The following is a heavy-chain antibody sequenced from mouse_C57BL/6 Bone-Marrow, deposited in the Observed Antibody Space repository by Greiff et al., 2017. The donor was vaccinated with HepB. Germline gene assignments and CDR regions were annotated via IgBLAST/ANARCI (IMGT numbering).Heavy chain of an antibody. Sequence: EVKLVESGGGLVQPGGSLKLSCAASGFTFSDYGMAWVRQAPRKGPEWVAFISNLAYSIYYADTVTGRFTISRENAKNTLYLELSRLRSEYTAMYYCARGGVYYSNYVYFDYWGQGTTLTVSS. CDR2: ISNLAYSI. CDR3: ARGGVYYSNYVYFDY. J-gene: IGHJ2*01. V-gene: IGHV5-15*01. CDR1: GFTFSDYG. D-gene: IGHD2-5*01.